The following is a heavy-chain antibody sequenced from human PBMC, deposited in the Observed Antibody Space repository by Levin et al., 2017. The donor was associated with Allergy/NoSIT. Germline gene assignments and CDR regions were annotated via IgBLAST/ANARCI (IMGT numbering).Heavy chain of an antibody. CDR2: IYYSGNS. Sequence: SQTLSLPCTVSGGSISRGDYYWSWIRQPPGKGLEWIGYIYYSGNSYYNPSLKSRVSMSVDTSKNQISLKLSSVTAADTAVYYCARDWGGCSGGSCYFNYWGQGTLVTVSS. CDR1: GGSISRGDYY. V-gene: IGHV4-30-4*01. CDR3: ARDWGGCSGGSCYFNY. D-gene: IGHD2-15*01. J-gene: IGHJ4*02.